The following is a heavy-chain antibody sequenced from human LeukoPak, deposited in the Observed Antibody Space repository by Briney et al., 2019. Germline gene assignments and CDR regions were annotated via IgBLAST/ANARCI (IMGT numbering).Heavy chain of an antibody. CDR3: AKGWGGSGSYYVSYYCYGMDV. CDR1: GFTFSSYT. V-gene: IGHV3-64*01. J-gene: IGHJ6*02. Sequence: PGRSLRLSCAASGFTFSSYTMYWVRQAPGKGQEYVSAISSNGGSTYYANSVKGRFTISRDNSKNTLYLQMNSLRAEDTAVYYCAKGWGGSGSYYVSYYCYGMDVWGQGTTVTVSS. D-gene: IGHD3-10*01. CDR2: ISSNGGST.